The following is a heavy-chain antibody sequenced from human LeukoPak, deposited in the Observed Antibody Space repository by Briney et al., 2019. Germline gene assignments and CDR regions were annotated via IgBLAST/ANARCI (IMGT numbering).Heavy chain of an antibody. J-gene: IGHJ4*02. V-gene: IGHV3-53*01. CDR1: GFTFSSYA. CDR3: ARGYSGYDPFDY. Sequence: GGSLRLSCAASGFTFSSYAITWVRQAPGKGPEWVSVIHTDGTTYYADSVQGRFTVSRHNSRNTLYLQMNSLRADDTAVYYCARGYSGYDPFDYWGQGTLVTVSS. D-gene: IGHD5-12*01. CDR2: IHTDGTT.